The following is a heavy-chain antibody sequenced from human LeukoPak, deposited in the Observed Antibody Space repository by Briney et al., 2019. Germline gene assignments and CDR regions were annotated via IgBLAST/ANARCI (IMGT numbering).Heavy chain of an antibody. CDR2: ISTSSTYI. V-gene: IGHV3-21*01. D-gene: IGHD6-13*01. CDR3: ARDLYRRQQLGLIDC. J-gene: IGHJ4*02. CDR1: GFSFRSYR. Sequence: GGSLRLSCAASGFSFRSYRMNWVRRAPGKGLEWVSSISTSSTYIYYADSVKGRFTISRDNAKNSLYLQMNSLRAEDTAVYYCARDLYRRQQLGLIDCWGQGTLVTVSS.